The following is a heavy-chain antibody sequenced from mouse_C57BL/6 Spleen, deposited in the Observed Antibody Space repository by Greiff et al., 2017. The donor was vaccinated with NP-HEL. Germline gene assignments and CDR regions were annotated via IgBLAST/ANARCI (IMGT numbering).Heavy chain of an antibody. J-gene: IGHJ2*01. Sequence: EVQLQQSGPELVKPGASVKISCKASGYSFTGYYMNWVKQSPEKSLEWIGEINPSTGGTTYNQKFKAKATLTVDKSSSTAYMQLKSLTSEDSAVYYCARRGYGYDRDYFDYWGQGTTLTVSS. V-gene: IGHV1-42*01. D-gene: IGHD2-2*01. CDR2: INPSTGGT. CDR3: ARRGYGYDRDYFDY. CDR1: GYSFTGYY.